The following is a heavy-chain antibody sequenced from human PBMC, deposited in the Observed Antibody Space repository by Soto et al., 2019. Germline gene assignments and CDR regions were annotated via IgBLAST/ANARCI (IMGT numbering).Heavy chain of an antibody. CDR1: GFTFSTYS. CDR2: ISSSSSTI. D-gene: IGHD2-2*01. CDR3: ASYCISTSCYAHFDY. V-gene: IGHV3-48*02. Sequence: GGSLRLSCAASGFTFSTYSMNWVRQAPGKGLEWVSYISSSSSTIYYADSVKGRFTISRDNAKNSLYLQMNSLRDEDTAVYYCASYCISTSCYAHFDYWGQGT. J-gene: IGHJ4*02.